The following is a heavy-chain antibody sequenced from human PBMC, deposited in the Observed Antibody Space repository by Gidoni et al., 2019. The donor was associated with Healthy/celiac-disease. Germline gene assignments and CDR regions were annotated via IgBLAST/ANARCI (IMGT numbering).Heavy chain of an antibody. J-gene: IGHJ6*03. Sequence: QVQLQESGPGLVKPSETLSLTCTVPGGSISSYYWSWIRQPPGQGLEWIGYIYYSGSTNYNPSLKSRVTISVDTSKNQFSLKLSSVTAADTAVYYCARRAGATSYYYMDVWGKGTTVTVSS. CDR3: ARRAGATSYYYMDV. V-gene: IGHV4-59*12. CDR1: GGSISSYY. D-gene: IGHD1-26*01. CDR2: IYYSGST.